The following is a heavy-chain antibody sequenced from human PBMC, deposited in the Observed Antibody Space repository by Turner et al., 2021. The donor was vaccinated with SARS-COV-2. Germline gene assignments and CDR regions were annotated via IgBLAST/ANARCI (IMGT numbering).Heavy chain of an antibody. V-gene: IGHV3-7*04. Sequence: EEQLVESGGGLVQPGGSLRLSCTASGFTFSNWMHWVRQAPGKGLEWVAKIKQDGSEKYCVDSVKGRFTISRDNAKNSLYLQMNSLRAEETAVYYCARDPNSGAYLWGQGILVTVSS. J-gene: IGHJ4*02. D-gene: IGHD1-26*01. CDR3: ARDPNSGAYL. CDR2: IKQDGSEK. CDR1: GFTFSNW.